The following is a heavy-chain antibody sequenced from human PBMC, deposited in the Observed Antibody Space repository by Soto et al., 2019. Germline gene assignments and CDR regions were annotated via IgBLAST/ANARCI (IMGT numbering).Heavy chain of an antibody. D-gene: IGHD2-8*01. CDR1: GGSVSSGSYY. J-gene: IGHJ4*02. V-gene: IGHV4-61*01. CDR3: AREGCTNGVCYTLDY. Sequence: SETLSLTCTVSGGSVSSGSYYWSWIRQPPGKGLEWIGYIYYSGSTNYNPSLKSRVTISVDTSKNQFSLKLSSVTAADTAVYYCAREGCTNGVCYTLDYWGQGTLVTVSS. CDR2: IYYSGST.